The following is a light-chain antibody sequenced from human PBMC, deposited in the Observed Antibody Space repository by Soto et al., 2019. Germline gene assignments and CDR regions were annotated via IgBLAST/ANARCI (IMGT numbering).Light chain of an antibody. J-gene: IGKJ4*01. V-gene: IGKV3-15*01. CDR1: QSVSSN. CDR2: GAS. CDR3: QHYNNWPPLT. Sequence: EIVMTQSPATLSVSPGERATLSCRASQSVSSNLAWYQQKPGQAPRLLIYGASTRATGIPARFSGSGSGTECTLTISSPQSEDFAVYSCQHYNNWPPLTFGGGTKVEIK.